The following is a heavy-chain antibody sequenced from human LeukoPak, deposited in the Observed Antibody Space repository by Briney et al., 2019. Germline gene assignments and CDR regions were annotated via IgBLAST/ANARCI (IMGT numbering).Heavy chain of an antibody. Sequence: GGSLRLSCAASGFTFSSYGMHWVRQAPGKGLEWVAFIRYDGSNKYYADSVKGRFTISRDNSKNTLSLQLNSLRAEDTAVYYCAKDTSSGWLYYYGMDVWGQGTTVTVSS. D-gene: IGHD6-19*01. J-gene: IGHJ6*02. CDR3: AKDTSSGWLYYYGMDV. CDR1: GFTFSSYG. V-gene: IGHV3-30*02. CDR2: IRYDGSNK.